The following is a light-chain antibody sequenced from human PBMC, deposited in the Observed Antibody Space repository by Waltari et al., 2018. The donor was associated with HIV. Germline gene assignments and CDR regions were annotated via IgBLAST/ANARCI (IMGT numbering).Light chain of an antibody. J-gene: IGLJ2*01. CDR1: ALPDQF. Sequence: YELTQPPPVSVSPGPTATITCSGDALPDQFTHWYQQRPGQAPILLICKDNKRPAGIPERFSGSSSGTTVTLTISGVHAEDEADYYCQSADSSGAVGVFGGGTKLTVL. CDR2: KDN. CDR3: QSADSSGAVGV. V-gene: IGLV3-25*03.